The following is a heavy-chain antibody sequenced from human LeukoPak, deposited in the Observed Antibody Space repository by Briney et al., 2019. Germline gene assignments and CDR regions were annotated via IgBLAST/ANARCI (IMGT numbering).Heavy chain of an antibody. V-gene: IGHV3-23*01. Sequence: SGGSLRLSCAASGFTFSSYAMSWVRQAPGKGLEWVSAISGSGGSTYYADSVKGRFTISRDNSKNTLYLQMNSLRAEDTAVYYCAKEAAFGYGSSWYYFDYWGQGTLVTVSS. J-gene: IGHJ4*02. CDR1: GFTFSSYA. D-gene: IGHD6-13*01. CDR3: AKEAAFGYGSSWYYFDY. CDR2: ISGSGGST.